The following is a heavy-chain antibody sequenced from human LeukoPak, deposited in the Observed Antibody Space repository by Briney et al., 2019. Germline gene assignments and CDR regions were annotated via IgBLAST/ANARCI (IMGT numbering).Heavy chain of an antibody. V-gene: IGHV1-18*01. CDR3: AGAKSIAAAGSFDY. CDR2: ISAYNGNT. Sequence: ASVKVSCKASGYTFTSYGISWVRQAPGQGLEWMGWISAYNGNTNYAQTLQGRVTMTTDTSTSTAYMELRSLRSDDTAVYYCAGAKSIAAAGSFDYRGQGTLVTVSS. J-gene: IGHJ4*02. D-gene: IGHD6-13*01. CDR1: GYTFTSYG.